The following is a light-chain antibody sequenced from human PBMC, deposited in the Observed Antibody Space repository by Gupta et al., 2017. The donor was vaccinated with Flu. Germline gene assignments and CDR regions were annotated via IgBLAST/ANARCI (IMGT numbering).Light chain of an antibody. Sequence: QSALTQPASVSVSPGQSITISCTGTSSDVGGYNYVSWYQQHPGNAPKLVIYEVTNRPLGVSNRFSGSKSGNTASLTISGLQAEDEADYFCASYTSTSTWVFGGGTKLTVL. CDR2: EVT. CDR1: SSDVGGYNY. V-gene: IGLV2-14*03. J-gene: IGLJ3*02. CDR3: ASYTSTSTWV.